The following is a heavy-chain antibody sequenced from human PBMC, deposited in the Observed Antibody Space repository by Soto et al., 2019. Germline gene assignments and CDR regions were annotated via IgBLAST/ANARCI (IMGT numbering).Heavy chain of an antibody. J-gene: IGHJ4*02. V-gene: IGHV3-23*01. D-gene: IGHD1-26*01. Sequence: EVQLLESGGGLVQPGGSLRLSCAASGFTFSIYAMTWVRQAPGKGLEWVSGMSGSGGSTYYTDSVKGRFSISRDNPKNSLYLEMNSLRAEDTAVYYCAKREGYWAVDYWGQGTMVTVSS. CDR1: GFTFSIYA. CDR3: AKREGYWAVDY. CDR2: MSGSGGST.